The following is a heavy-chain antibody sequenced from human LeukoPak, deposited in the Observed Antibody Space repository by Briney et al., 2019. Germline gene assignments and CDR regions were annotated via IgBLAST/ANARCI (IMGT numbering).Heavy chain of an antibody. J-gene: IGHJ5*02. Sequence: PSQTLSLTCAVSGGSISSGGYSWSRIRQPPGKGLEWIGYIYHSGSTYYNPSLKSRVTISVDRSKNQFSLKLSSVTAADTAIYYCARDSGGTSYPFDPWGQGTLVTVSS. CDR2: IYHSGST. CDR3: ARDSGGTSYPFDP. CDR1: GGSISSGGYS. V-gene: IGHV4-30-2*01. D-gene: IGHD2-2*01.